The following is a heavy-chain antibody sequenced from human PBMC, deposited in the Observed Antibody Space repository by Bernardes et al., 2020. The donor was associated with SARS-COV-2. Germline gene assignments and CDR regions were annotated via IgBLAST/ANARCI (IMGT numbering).Heavy chain of an antibody. CDR1: GYTFTNYA. CDR2: IRANNGNT. J-gene: IGHJ3*01. Sequence: ASVKVSCKATGYTFTNYAISWVRQAPGQGLEWMGWIRANNGNTNYAQRLQGRVTMTTDTATSTAYMELRSLTSDDTALYYCVRDQLLLEFWHGYHGEDDLLDVWGQGTMVTVSS. CDR3: VRDQLLLEFWHGYHGEDDLLDV. D-gene: IGHD3-3*01. V-gene: IGHV1-18*01.